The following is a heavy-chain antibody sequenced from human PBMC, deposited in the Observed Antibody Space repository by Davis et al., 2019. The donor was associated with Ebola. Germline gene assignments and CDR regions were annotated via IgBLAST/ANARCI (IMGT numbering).Heavy chain of an antibody. D-gene: IGHD2-8*02. Sequence: GESLKISCTDSVITFSSYAMTWVRQAPGKGLEWVAVIWYDGSNKYYADSGKGRFTISRDNSKNTLDLQMNSLRPEDTAVYYCVKTRSNWWNDALEIWGRGTMVIVSS. CDR1: VITFSSYA. V-gene: IGHV3-33*08. CDR2: IWYDGSNK. J-gene: IGHJ3*02. CDR3: VKTRSNWWNDALEI.